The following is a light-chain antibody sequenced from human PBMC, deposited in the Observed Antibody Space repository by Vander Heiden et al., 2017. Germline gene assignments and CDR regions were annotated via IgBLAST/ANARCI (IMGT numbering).Light chain of an antibody. CDR1: QSSRNY. J-gene: IGKJ4*01. CDR2: AAS. V-gene: IGKV1-39*01. Sequence: IQMTQSPSSLSASVGDGVTITCRASQSSRNYVKWYQQKPGKAPRLLIFAASSVQSGVPSRFSGRGSGTDFTLTISSLQFEDSATYYCQQSHSTPPTFGGGTKVQIK. CDR3: QQSHSTPPT.